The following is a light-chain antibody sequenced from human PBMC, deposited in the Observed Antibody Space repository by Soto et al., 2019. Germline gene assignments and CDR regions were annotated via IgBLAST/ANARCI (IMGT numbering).Light chain of an antibody. V-gene: IGKV3-15*01. Sequence: EFVWTQSPATLSLSTEERAALSCRAGQSVLSNYVAWYQHKPGQAPRLLIFGASTRATGIPARFSGSGSGTEFTLTISSLQSEDFVVYYCQQYNNWLLTFGGGTKVDVK. J-gene: IGKJ4*01. CDR2: GAS. CDR1: QSVLSN. CDR3: QQYNNWLLT.